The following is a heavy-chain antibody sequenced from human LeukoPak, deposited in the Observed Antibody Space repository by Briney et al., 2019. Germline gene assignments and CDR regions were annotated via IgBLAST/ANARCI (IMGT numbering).Heavy chain of an antibody. V-gene: IGHV4-59*08. D-gene: IGHD3-9*01. CDR2: IYYSGST. Sequence: PSETLSLTCTVSGGSISSYYWSWIRQPPGKGLEWIGYIYYSGSTNYNPSLKSRVTISVDTSKNQFSLNLSSVTAADTAVYYCARHNADYDILTGYSHSHYYFDYWGQGTLVTVSS. CDR3: ARHNADYDILTGYSHSHYYFDY. CDR1: GGSISSYY. J-gene: IGHJ4*02.